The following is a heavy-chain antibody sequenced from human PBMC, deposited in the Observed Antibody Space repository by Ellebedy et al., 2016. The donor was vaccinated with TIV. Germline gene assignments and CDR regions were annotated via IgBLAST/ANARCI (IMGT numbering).Heavy chain of an antibody. CDR3: ARENVFAATLGWFDP. CDR1: GFTFSSYS. J-gene: IGHJ5*02. D-gene: IGHD2-15*01. Sequence: GESLKISXAASGFTFSSYSMNWVRQAPGKRLEWVSYISSSSSTIYYADSVKGRFTISRDNAKNSLYLQMNSLRDEDTAVYYCARENVFAATLGWFDPWGQGTLVTVSS. V-gene: IGHV3-48*02. CDR2: ISSSSSTI.